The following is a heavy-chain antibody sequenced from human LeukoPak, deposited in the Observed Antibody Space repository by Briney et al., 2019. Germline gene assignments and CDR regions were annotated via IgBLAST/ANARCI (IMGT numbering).Heavy chain of an antibody. CDR2: LYNGGST. CDR1: GYSVNSGYY. D-gene: IGHD6-6*01. Sequence: PSETLSLTCDVSGYSVNSGYYWGWVRQAPGMGLEWIGSLYNGGSTYYNPSLKGRATVSLNPSQNQISLKLTSVTAADTAVYYCACTVMVVSAPRWDQWGQGTLVPVSS. CDR3: ACTVMVVSAPRWDQ. V-gene: IGHV4-38-2*01. J-gene: IGHJ4*02.